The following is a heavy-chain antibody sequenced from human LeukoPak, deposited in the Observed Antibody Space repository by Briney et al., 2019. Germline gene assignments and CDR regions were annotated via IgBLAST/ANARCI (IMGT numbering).Heavy chain of an antibody. CDR1: GYTFISYY. J-gene: IGHJ4*02. D-gene: IGHD3-10*01. CDR2: INPSGGST. CDR3: ARESYYGSGSSHPTHDFDY. V-gene: IGHV1-46*01. Sequence: ASVKVSCKASGYTFISYYMHWERQAPGQGLEWMGIINPSGGSTSYAQKFQGRVTMTRDTSTSTVYMELSSLRSEDTAVYYCARESYYGSGSSHPTHDFDYWGQGTLVTVSS.